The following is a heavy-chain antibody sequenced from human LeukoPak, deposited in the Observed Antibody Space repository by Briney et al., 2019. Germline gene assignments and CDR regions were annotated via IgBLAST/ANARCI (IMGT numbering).Heavy chain of an antibody. D-gene: IGHD5/OR15-5a*01. J-gene: IGHJ4*02. Sequence: SGTLSLTCTVSGGSISTSTCYWGWIRQPPGKGLEWIGNIAYSRTTYYNPSLKSRVTISVDTSKNQFSLKLSSVTAADTAVYYCARRSSFYGFIDYWGPGTLVTVSS. CDR3: ARRSSFYGFIDY. V-gene: IGHV4-39*01. CDR1: GGSISTSTCY. CDR2: IAYSRTT.